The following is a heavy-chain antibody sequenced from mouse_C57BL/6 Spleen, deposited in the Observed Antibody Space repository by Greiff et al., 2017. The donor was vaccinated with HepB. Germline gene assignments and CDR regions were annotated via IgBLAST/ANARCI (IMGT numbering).Heavy chain of an antibody. CDR2: ISDGGSYT. CDR1: GFTFSSYA. J-gene: IGHJ1*03. Sequence: DVHLVESGGGLVKPGGSLKLSCAASGFTFSSYAMSWVRQTPEKRLEWVATISDGGSYTYYPDNVKGRFTIYRDNAKDNLYLQMSHLKSEDTAMYYCARDKRDWYFDVWGTGTTVTVSS. CDR3: ARDKRDWYFDV. V-gene: IGHV5-4*01.